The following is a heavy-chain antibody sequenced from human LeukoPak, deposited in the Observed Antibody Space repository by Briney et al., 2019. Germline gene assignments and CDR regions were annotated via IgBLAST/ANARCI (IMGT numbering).Heavy chain of an antibody. D-gene: IGHD3-10*01. CDR3: ARDITMVRGVTPPDY. Sequence: GGSLRLSCAASGFTFSSYAMHWVRQAPGKGLEWVAVISYDGSNKYYADSVKGRLTISRDNSKNTLYLQMNSLRAEDTAVYYCARDITMVRGVTPPDYWGQGTLVTVSS. CDR1: GFTFSSYA. J-gene: IGHJ4*02. V-gene: IGHV3-30-3*01. CDR2: ISYDGSNK.